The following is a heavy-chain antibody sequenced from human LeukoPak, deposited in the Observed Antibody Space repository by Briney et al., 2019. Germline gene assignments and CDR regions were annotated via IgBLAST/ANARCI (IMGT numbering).Heavy chain of an antibody. V-gene: IGHV3-72*01. J-gene: IGHJ4*02. CDR2: IRNKANSYST. D-gene: IGHD4/OR15-4a*01. CDR3: ARVASGNYGEYDY. CDR1: GFTLSVHY. Sequence: GGSLRLSCAASGFTLSVHYMDWVRQAPGKGLEWVGRIRNKANSYSTEYAASVKGRLIISSDDSENSLYLQMNSLKTEDTAVYYCARVASGNYGEYDYWGQGTLATVSS.